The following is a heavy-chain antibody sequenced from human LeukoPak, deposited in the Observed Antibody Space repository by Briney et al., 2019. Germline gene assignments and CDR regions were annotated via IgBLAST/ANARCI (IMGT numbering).Heavy chain of an antibody. CDR2: IYYSGST. Sequence: SQTLSLTCTVSGGSISSGDYYWSWIRQPPGKGLEWIGYIYYSGSTYYNPPLKSRVTISVDTSKNQFSLKLSSVTAADTAVYYCARGRYCSSTSCYPYYYYGMDVWGKGTTVTVSS. V-gene: IGHV4-30-4*01. CDR1: GGSISSGDYY. D-gene: IGHD2-2*01. CDR3: ARGRYCSSTSCYPYYYYGMDV. J-gene: IGHJ6*04.